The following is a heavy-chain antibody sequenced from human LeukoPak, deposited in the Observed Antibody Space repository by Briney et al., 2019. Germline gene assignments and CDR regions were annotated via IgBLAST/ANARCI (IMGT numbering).Heavy chain of an antibody. CDR2: INTDGSST. CDR1: GFTFSSYW. J-gene: IGHJ4*02. CDR3: TTVGHPTPHIDYDSSGYYSW. V-gene: IGHV3-74*01. D-gene: IGHD3-22*01. Sequence: PGGSLRLSCAASGFTFSSYWMHWVRHAPGKGLVWVSRINTDGSSTSYADSVKGRFTISRDNAKNTLYLQMNSLRAEDTAVYYCTTVGHPTPHIDYDSSGYYSWWGQGTLVTVSS.